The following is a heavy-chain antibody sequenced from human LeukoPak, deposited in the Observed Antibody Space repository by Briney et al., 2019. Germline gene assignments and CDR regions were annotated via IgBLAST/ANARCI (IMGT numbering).Heavy chain of an antibody. CDR2: ISVYGKT. Sequence: ASVKVPCKASVHTFTSYGISWVRQAPGQGLEWMGRISVYGKTTYAQKFQGRVIMTTDTSTNIAYMELRSLRSDDTAVYFCASVGYYDSSELHFDYWGQGTLVTVSS. CDR1: VHTFTSYG. D-gene: IGHD3-22*01. J-gene: IGHJ4*02. V-gene: IGHV1-18*01. CDR3: ASVGYYDSSELHFDY.